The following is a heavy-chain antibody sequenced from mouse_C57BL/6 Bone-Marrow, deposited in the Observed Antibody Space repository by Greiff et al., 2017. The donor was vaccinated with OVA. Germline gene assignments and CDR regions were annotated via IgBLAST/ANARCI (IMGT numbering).Heavy chain of an antibody. V-gene: IGHV1-26*01. D-gene: IGHD2-1*01. CDR2: INPNNGGT. Sequence: VQLQQSGPELVKPGASVKISCKASGYTFTDYYMNWVKQSHGKSLEWIGDINPNNGGTSYNQKFKGKATLTVDKSSSTAYMELRSLTSEDSAVYYCARDPIYYGNYWYFDVWGTGTTVTVSS. CDR1: GYTFTDYY. CDR3: ARDPIYYGNYWYFDV. J-gene: IGHJ1*03.